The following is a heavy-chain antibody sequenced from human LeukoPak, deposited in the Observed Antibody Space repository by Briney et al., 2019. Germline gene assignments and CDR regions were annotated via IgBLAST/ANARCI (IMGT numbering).Heavy chain of an antibody. CDR1: GFTFSSYW. V-gene: IGHV3-74*01. Sequence: LGGSLRLSCAGSGFTFSSYWMHWVRQAPGKGLVWVSRINSDGSSTSYADSVKGRFTISRDNAKNTLYLQMNSLRAEDTAVYYCARESGYCTNGVCRYYFDYWGQGTLVTVSS. D-gene: IGHD2-8*01. CDR3: ARESGYCTNGVCRYYFDY. CDR2: INSDGSST. J-gene: IGHJ4*02.